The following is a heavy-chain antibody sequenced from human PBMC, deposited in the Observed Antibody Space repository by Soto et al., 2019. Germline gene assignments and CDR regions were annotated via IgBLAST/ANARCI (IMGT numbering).Heavy chain of an antibody. Sequence: HGESLKISCKASGYSFTAYWITWVRQMPGKGLEWMATIDPSDSYVDYSPSFRGHVTFSVDRSITTVYLQWNSLKASDSAMYFCTRLPSSSFYHFDFWGQGAPVTVSS. CDR2: IDPSDSYV. CDR1: GYSFTAYW. V-gene: IGHV5-10-1*01. CDR3: TRLPSSSFYHFDF. J-gene: IGHJ4*02. D-gene: IGHD2-2*01.